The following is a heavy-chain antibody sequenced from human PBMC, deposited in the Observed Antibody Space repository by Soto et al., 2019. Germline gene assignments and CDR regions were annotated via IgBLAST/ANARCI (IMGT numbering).Heavy chain of an antibody. Sequence: QVQLVQSGAEEKKPGASVKVSCKASGYTFTSYPIHWVRQAPGQRLEWMGWINAGNGNTEYSQKFQDRVTITRDTSASTAYMELSSLRYEDTAVYYCARDRVVAAAPDAFDIWGQGTMVTVSS. J-gene: IGHJ3*02. CDR3: ARDRVVAAAPDAFDI. V-gene: IGHV1-3*05. CDR2: INAGNGNT. CDR1: GYTFTSYP. D-gene: IGHD2-15*01.